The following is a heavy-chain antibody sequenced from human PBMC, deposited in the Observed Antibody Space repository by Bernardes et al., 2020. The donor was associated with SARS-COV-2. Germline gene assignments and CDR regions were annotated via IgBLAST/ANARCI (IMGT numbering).Heavy chain of an antibody. CDR1: GYTFTGYY. CDR3: ATEGI. D-gene: IGHD6-13*01. CDR2: FDPEDGET. Sequence: ASVKVSCEASGYTFTGYYIDWVRQAPGQGLEWMGGFDPEDGETIYAQKFQGRVTMTEDTSTDTAYMELSSLRSEDTAVYYCATEGIWGQGTLVTVSS. J-gene: IGHJ4*02. V-gene: IGHV1-24*01.